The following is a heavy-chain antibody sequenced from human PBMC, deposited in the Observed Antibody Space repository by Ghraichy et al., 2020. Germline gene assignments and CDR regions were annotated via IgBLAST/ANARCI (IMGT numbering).Heavy chain of an antibody. CDR3: ARGGDNHGYVGLFNYHMDV. CDR1: GFTFWDHD. D-gene: IGHD3-16*01. Sequence: GGSLRLSCAASGFTFWDHDFHWVRQAPGKGLEWVALISFDGVRKSYADSVKGRFTISKDSSKSTVFLELNNMRREDTAVYFCARGGDNHGYVGLFNYHMDVWGNGTTVSVSS. CDR2: ISFDGVRK. V-gene: IGHV3-30-3*01. J-gene: IGHJ6*03.